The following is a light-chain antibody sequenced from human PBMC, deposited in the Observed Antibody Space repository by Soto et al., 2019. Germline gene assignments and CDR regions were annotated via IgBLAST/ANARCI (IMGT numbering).Light chain of an antibody. CDR1: QSISNS. CDR3: QQYNTYSRT. CDR2: KAS. J-gene: IGKJ1*01. Sequence: DIQMTQSPSTLSASVGDRVTITSRASQSISNSLAWYQQRPGKAPKLLIYKASSLEGGVPSRYSGSGSGTEFTLTISSLQPDDFATYYCQQYNTYSRTFGQGTKVEI. V-gene: IGKV1-5*03.